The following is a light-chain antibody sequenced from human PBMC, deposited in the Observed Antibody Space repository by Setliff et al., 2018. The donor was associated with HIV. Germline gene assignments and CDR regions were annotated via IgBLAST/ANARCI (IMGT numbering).Light chain of an antibody. V-gene: IGLV2-14*01. CDR1: SSDVGGYNY. J-gene: IGLJ1*01. Sequence: QSVLTQPASVSGSPGQSITISCTGTSSDVGGYNYVSWYQQHPGNAPKLMIFEVSNRPSGVSNRFSGSKSGNTASLTISGLQAEDEADYYCSSYTSSSLEVFGTGTKVTVL. CDR2: EVS. CDR3: SSYTSSSLEV.